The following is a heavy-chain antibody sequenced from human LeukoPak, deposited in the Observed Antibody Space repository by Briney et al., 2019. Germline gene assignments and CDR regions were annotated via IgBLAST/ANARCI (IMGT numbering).Heavy chain of an antibody. J-gene: IGHJ4*02. D-gene: IGHD3-3*01. Sequence: PGGSLRLSCAASGFTFSSYAFIWVRQSPERGLRWVSSITGSGAGTNYADSVKGRFTISRDNSKNTVYLQMNSLRAEDTAVYYCARGMFGGYCTDYWGQGTWVPVSS. CDR3: ARGMFGGYCTDY. CDR2: ITGSGAGT. CDR1: GFTFSSYA. V-gene: IGHV3-23*01.